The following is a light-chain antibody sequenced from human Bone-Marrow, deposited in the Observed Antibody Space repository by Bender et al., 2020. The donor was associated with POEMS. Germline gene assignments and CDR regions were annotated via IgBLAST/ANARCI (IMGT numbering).Light chain of an antibody. CDR3: SSYTMSDTLV. J-gene: IGLJ2*01. CDR1: SSNIGAHA. CDR2: SSH. Sequence: QSVLTQPPSASGTPGQRVTISCSGSSSNIGAHAVNWYQHLPGTAPKLLIYSSHRRPSEVPDRFSGSRSGTSASLAISGLQAEDEADYYCSSYTMSDTLVFGAGTKLTVL. V-gene: IGLV1-44*01.